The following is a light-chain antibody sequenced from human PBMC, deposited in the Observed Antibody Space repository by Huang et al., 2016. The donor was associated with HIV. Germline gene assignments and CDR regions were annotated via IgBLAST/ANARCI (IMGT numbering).Light chain of an antibody. CDR3: QQFNSYPLT. Sequence: IQLTQSPSSLSASVGDRVTITCWASPGISSYLAWYQQKPGKVPKLLIYAASTWETGVPSRCSGSGSGRYFTLTISSLQPEDFATYYCQQFNSYPLTFGGGTKVEIK. CDR2: AAS. J-gene: IGKJ4*01. V-gene: IGKV1-9*01. CDR1: PGISSY.